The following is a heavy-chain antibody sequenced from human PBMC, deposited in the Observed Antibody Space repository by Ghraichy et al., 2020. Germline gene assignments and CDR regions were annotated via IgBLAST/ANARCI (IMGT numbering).Heavy chain of an antibody. CDR3: ASTLDPRGYFDY. D-gene: IGHD3-10*01. J-gene: IGHJ4*02. CDR1: GGSISSYY. Sequence: SQTLSLTCTVSGGSISSYYWSWIRQPPGKGLEWIGYIYYSGSTNYNPSLKSRVTISVDTSKNQFSLKLSSVTAADTAVYYCASTLDPRGYFDYWGQGTLVTVSS. V-gene: IGHV4-59*01. CDR2: IYYSGST.